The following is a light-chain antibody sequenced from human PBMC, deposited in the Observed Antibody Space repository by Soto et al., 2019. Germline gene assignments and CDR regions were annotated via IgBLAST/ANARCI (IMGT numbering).Light chain of an antibody. CDR1: SSDVGGYNY. Sequence: QSALTQPASVPGSPGQSITISCTGSSSDVGGYNYVSWYQQHPGKAPKLMIYEVSNRPSGISNRFSGSKSGNTASLTLSALQAEAEADYYCSSYTSSSTLVFGGGTKVTVL. J-gene: IGLJ2*01. CDR3: SSYTSSSTLV. CDR2: EVS. V-gene: IGLV2-14*01.